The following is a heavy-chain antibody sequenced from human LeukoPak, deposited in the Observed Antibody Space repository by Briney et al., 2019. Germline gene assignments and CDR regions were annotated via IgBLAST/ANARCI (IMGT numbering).Heavy chain of an antibody. D-gene: IGHD3-3*01. J-gene: IGHJ4*02. V-gene: IGHV3-30*02. Sequence: GGSLRLSCAASGFTFSTYGTHWVRQAPGKGLEWVAFIRRDSTDKYYADSVKGRFTISRDNSKSTLYLQMNSLRAEDTAAYYCARDVLRFLEWLFLFDYWGQGTLVTVSS. CDR3: ARDVLRFLEWLFLFDY. CDR1: GFTFSTYG. CDR2: IRRDSTDK.